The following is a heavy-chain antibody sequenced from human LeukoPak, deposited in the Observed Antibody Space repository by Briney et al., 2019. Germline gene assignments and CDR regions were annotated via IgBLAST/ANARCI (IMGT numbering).Heavy chain of an antibody. CDR1: GFSVSIKY. CDR2: LYSSGTT. CDR3: VRSYHPGGWFDP. D-gene: IGHD2-21*01. V-gene: IGHV3-53*01. J-gene: IGHJ5*02. Sequence: GGSLRLSCAASGFSVSIKYMSWVRQAPGKGLEWVSILYSSGTTYYANSVKGRFTISRDNAKNSLYLQMNSLTAEDTAVHYCVRSYHPGGWFDPWGQGTLVTVSS.